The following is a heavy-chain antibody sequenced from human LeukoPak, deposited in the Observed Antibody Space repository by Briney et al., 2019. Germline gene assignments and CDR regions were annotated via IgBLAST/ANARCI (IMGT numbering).Heavy chain of an antibody. Sequence: GASVKVSCKASGYIFTSYYIHWVRQAPGQGLEWMGVINPSGGSTNYAQKFQGRVTMTRDTSTSTVYMELSSLRAEDTAVYYCARERDQRPYGMDVWGQGTTVTVSS. J-gene: IGHJ6*02. CDR3: ARERDQRPYGMDV. V-gene: IGHV1-46*01. CDR1: GYIFTSYY. CDR2: INPSGGST.